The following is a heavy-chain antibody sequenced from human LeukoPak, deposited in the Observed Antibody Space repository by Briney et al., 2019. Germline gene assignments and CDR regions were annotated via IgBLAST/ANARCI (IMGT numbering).Heavy chain of an antibody. D-gene: IGHD5-18*01. V-gene: IGHV3-30*18. J-gene: IGHJ4*02. Sequence: PGGSLRLSCAASGFPFSSHVLSWVRQAPGKGLEWVAVISYDGSNKYYADSVKGRFTISRDNSKNTLYLQMNSLRAEDTAVYYCAKVLLSYSYGYCFDYWGQGTLVTVSS. CDR3: AKVLLSYSYGYCFDY. CDR1: GFPFSSHV. CDR2: ISYDGSNK.